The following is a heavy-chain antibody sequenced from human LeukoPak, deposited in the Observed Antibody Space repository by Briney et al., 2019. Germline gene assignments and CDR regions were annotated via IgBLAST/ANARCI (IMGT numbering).Heavy chain of an antibody. CDR2: ISGSGGST. V-gene: IGHV3-23*01. J-gene: IGHJ4*02. Sequence: PGGSLRLSCAASGFTFSSYAMSWVRQAPGKGLEWVSAISGSGGSTYYADSVKGRFTISRDNSKNTLYLQMNSLRAEDTAVYYCASGRGSRPDYFDYWGQGTLVTVSS. CDR1: GFTFSSYA. D-gene: IGHD1-26*01. CDR3: ASGRGSRPDYFDY.